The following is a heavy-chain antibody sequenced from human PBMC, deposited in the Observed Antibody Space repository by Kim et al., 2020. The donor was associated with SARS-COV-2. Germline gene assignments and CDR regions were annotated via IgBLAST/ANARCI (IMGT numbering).Heavy chain of an antibody. CDR3: AREEQYFDWLSPRPDAFDI. CDR1: GGSISSSSYY. CDR2: IYYSGST. Sequence: SETLSLTCTVSGGSISSSSYYWGWIRQPPGKGLEWIGSIYYSGSTYYNPSLKSRVTISVDTSKNQFSLKLSSVTAADTAVYYCAREEQYFDWLSPRPDAFDIWGQGTMVTVSS. D-gene: IGHD3-9*01. J-gene: IGHJ3*02. V-gene: IGHV4-39*07.